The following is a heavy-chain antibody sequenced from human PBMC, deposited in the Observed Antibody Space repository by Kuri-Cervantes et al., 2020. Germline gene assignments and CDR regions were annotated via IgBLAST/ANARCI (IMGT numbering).Heavy chain of an antibody. CDR2: ISYDGSNK. CDR1: GFTFSSYS. CDR3: ARGYCSGGSCFRDFEY. Sequence: GESLKISCAASGFTFSSYSMNWVRQAPGKGLEWVAVISYDGSNKYYADSVKGRFTISRDNSKNTLYLQMNSLRAEDTAVYYCARGYCSGGSCFRDFEYWGQGTLVTVSS. D-gene: IGHD2-15*01. V-gene: IGHV3-30*03. J-gene: IGHJ4*02.